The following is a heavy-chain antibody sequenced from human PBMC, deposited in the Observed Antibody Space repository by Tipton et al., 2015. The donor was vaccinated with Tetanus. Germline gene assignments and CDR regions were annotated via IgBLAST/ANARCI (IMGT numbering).Heavy chain of an antibody. CDR1: GGSISSYN. CDR3: ARENGGYGFYYYYGMDV. J-gene: IGHJ6*02. D-gene: IGHD5-12*01. CDR2: IYTSGST. Sequence: LRLSCTVSGGSISSYNWSWIRQPPGKGLEWIGYIYTSGSTNYNPSLKSRVTMSVDTSKNQFSLKLSSVTAADTAVYYCARENGGYGFYYYYGMDVWGQGTTVTVSS. V-gene: IGHV4-4*08.